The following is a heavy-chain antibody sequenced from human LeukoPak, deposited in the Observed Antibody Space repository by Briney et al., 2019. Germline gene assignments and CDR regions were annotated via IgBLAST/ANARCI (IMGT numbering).Heavy chain of an antibody. CDR3: AIYRSIGAAGDLSDY. V-gene: IGHV3-33*01. D-gene: IGHD6-13*01. CDR1: GFTFSSYG. J-gene: IGHJ4*02. CDR2: IWYDGSNK. Sequence: GGSLRLSCAASGFTFSSYGMHWVRQAPGKGLEWVAVIWYDGSNKYYVDSVKGRFTISRDNSKNTLYLQMNTLRAEDTAVYYCAIYRSIGAAGDLSDYWGQGTLVTVSS.